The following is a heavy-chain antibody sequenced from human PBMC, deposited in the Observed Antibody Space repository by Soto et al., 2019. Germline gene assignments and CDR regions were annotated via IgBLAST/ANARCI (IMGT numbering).Heavy chain of an antibody. Sequence: QVQLVESGGGVVQPGRSLRLSCAASGFTFSSYGMHWVRQAPGKGLEWVAVISYDGSNKYYADSVKGRFTISRDNSKNTLYLQMNSLRAEDTAVYYCAKGLLRYFDTPHYYGMDVWGQGTTVTVSS. CDR1: GFTFSSYG. CDR2: ISYDGSNK. V-gene: IGHV3-30*18. D-gene: IGHD3-9*01. CDR3: AKGLLRYFDTPHYYGMDV. J-gene: IGHJ6*02.